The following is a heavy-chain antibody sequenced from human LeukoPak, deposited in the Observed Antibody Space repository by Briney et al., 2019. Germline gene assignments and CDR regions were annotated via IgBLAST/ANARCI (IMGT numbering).Heavy chain of an antibody. Sequence: ASVKVSCRASGYTFTGYYMHWVRQAPGQGLEWMGWINPNSGGTNYAQKFQGRVTMTRDTSISTAYMELSRLRSNDTAVHYCARMYCSGGSCYYGFDYWGQGTLVTVSS. CDR2: INPNSGGT. J-gene: IGHJ4*02. D-gene: IGHD2-15*01. V-gene: IGHV1-2*02. CDR1: GYTFTGYY. CDR3: ARMYCSGGSCYYGFDY.